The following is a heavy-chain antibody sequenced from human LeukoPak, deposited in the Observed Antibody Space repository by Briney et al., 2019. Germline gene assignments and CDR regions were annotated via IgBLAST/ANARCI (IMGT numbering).Heavy chain of an antibody. CDR1: GYTFTSYG. CDR3: ARDNTMVRGVIDWFDP. Sequence: ASVKVPCKASGYTFTSYGISWVRQAPGQGLEWMGWISTYNGNTNYAQKFQGRVTMTTDTSTSTAYMELRSLRSDDTAVYYCARDNTMVRGVIDWFDPWGQGTLVTVSS. V-gene: IGHV1-18*01. J-gene: IGHJ5*02. CDR2: ISTYNGNT. D-gene: IGHD3-10*01.